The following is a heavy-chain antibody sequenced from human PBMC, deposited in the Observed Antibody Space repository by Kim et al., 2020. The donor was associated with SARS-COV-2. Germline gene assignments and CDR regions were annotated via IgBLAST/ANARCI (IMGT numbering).Heavy chain of an antibody. V-gene: IGHV4-31*03. J-gene: IGHJ3*02. CDR3: ARSAGRVFGTVDSFNI. CDR1: GGSITSVGYY. D-gene: IGHD3-10*01. Sequence: SETLSLTCSVSGGSITSVGYYWSWIRHLPGKGLEWIGYIYYSGSTYSHPSLKSRLSISRDTSNNRFSLAFTSMTAADTAIDYCARSAGRVFGTVDSFNIWGQGTKVVVSS. CDR2: IYYSGST.